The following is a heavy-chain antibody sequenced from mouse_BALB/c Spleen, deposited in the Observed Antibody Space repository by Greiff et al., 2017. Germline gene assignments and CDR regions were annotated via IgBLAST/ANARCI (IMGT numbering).Heavy chain of an antibody. V-gene: IGHV5-4*02. J-gene: IGHJ3*01. CDR2: ISDGGSYT. Sequence: EVKLMESGGGLVKPGGSLKLSCAASGFTFSDYYMYWVRQTPEKRLEWVATISDGGSYTYYPDSVKGRFTISRDNAKNNLYLQMSSLKSEDTAMYYCARDPMITTGWFAYWGQGTLVTVSA. D-gene: IGHD2-4*01. CDR1: GFTFSDYY. CDR3: ARDPMITTGWFAY.